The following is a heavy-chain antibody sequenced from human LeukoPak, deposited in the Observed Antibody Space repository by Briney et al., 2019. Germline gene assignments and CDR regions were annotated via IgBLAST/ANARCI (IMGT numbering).Heavy chain of an antibody. D-gene: IGHD1-26*01. Sequence: GASVKVSCKASGYTFTSTSYGISWVRQAPGQGLEWMGWISANNGNTKYAQKLQGRVTMTTDTSTSPAYMELRTLRSDDTAVYYCARDRDRSGSQSYWGQGTLVTVSS. CDR3: ARDRDRSGSQSY. CDR2: ISANNGNT. J-gene: IGHJ4*02. CDR1: GYTFTSTSYG. V-gene: IGHV1-18*01.